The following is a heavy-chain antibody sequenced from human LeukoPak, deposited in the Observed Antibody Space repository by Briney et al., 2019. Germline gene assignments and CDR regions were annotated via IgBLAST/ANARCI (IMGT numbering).Heavy chain of an antibody. J-gene: IGHJ6*02. CDR2: IGARDGRT. CDR1: GFTSRNYA. Sequence: GGSLRLSCAASGFTSRNYAMTWVRQAPGKGLDWVALIGARDGRTYYADPVKGRFTISRDNFKNTLYLQMNSLRAEDTAIYYCAKGLYDYALDVWGQGTAVTVS. CDR3: AKGLYDYALDV. V-gene: IGHV3-23*01.